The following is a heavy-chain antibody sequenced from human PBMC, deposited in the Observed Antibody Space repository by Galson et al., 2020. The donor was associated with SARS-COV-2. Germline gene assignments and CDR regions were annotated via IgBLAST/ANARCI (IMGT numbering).Heavy chain of an antibody. CDR1: GFTFSSYS. V-gene: IGHV3-21*01. D-gene: IGHD6-19*01. CDR2: ITGSSSSI. Sequence: GESLKISCAASGFTFSSYSMHWVRQAPGKGLEWVASITGSSSSIHYADSVKGRFNISRDNAKNSLYLQMNSLRAEDTAVYYCARGEGQQWLVLYYFDKWGQGTLVTVSS. CDR3: ARGEGQQWLVLYYFDK. J-gene: IGHJ4*02.